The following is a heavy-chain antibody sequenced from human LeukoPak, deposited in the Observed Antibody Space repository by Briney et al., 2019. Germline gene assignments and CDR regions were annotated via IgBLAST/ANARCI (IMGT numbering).Heavy chain of an antibody. CDR3: ARGSQGAFDI. V-gene: IGHV3-13*01. CDR1: GFTFSSYW. CDR2: IGTAGDT. J-gene: IGHJ3*02. D-gene: IGHD1-26*01. Sequence: GGSLRLSCAASGFTFSSYWMSWVRQATGKGLEWVSAIGTAGDTYYPGSVKGRFTISRENAKNSLYLQMNSLRAGDTAVYYCARGSQGAFDIWGQGTMVTVSS.